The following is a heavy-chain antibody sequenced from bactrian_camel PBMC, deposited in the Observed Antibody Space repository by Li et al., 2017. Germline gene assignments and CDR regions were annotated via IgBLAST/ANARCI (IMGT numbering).Heavy chain of an antibody. V-gene: IGHV3S53*01. Sequence: QLVESGGGSVQAGGSLILSCTVSGGTNGNGCMGWFRQAPGKEREGVATIDTDGSTRYADSVKGRFTLSKDNAKNTLYLQMNSLKPEDSAMYYCAADLARYCGAFSGFFARASWGQGTQVTVS. CDR3: AADLARYCGAFSGFFARAS. D-gene: IGHD2*01. J-gene: IGHJ4*01. CDR1: GGTNGNGC. CDR2: IDTDGST.